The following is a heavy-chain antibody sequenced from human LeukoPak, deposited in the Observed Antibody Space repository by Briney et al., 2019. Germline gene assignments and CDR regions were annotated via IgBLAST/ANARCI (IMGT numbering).Heavy chain of an antibody. V-gene: IGHV4-38-2*02. J-gene: IGHJ4*02. D-gene: IGHD6-6*01. CDR1: GYSISSGYY. CDR3: AGSSSPGVFDF. Sequence: PSETLSLTCTVSGYSISSGYYWGWIRQPPGKGLEWIGSIYHSGRTYYNPSLKSRVTISVDTSRDQFSLKLSSVTAADTAVYYCAGSSSPGVFDFWGQGTLVTVSS. CDR2: IYHSGRT.